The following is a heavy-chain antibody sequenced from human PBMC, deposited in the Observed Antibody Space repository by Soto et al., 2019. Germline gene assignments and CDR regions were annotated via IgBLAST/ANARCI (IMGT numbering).Heavy chain of an antibody. Sequence: ASVKVSCKASGYTFTSYGISWVRQAPGQGLEWMGWISAYNGNTNYAQKLQGRVTMTTDTSTSTAYMELRSLRSDDTAVYYCARVRFLEWLLYGPRYYYGMDVWGQGTTGTVSS. CDR3: ARVRFLEWLLYGPRYYYGMDV. V-gene: IGHV1-18*04. CDR1: GYTFTSYG. D-gene: IGHD3-3*01. CDR2: ISAYNGNT. J-gene: IGHJ6*02.